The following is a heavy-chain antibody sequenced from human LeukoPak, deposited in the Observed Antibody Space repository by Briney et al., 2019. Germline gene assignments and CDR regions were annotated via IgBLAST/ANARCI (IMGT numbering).Heavy chain of an antibody. J-gene: IGHJ4*02. Sequence: SETLSLTCTVSGYSISSGYYWGWIRQPPGKGLEWIGSIYHSGSTYYNPSLKSRVTISVDTSKNQFSLKLSSVTAADMAVYYCARVGIVATIDYWGQGTLVTVSS. V-gene: IGHV4-38-2*02. CDR3: ARVGIVATIDY. D-gene: IGHD5-12*01. CDR2: IYHSGST. CDR1: GYSISSGYY.